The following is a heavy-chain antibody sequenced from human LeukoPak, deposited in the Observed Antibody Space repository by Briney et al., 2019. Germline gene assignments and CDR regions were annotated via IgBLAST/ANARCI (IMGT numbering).Heavy chain of an antibody. D-gene: IGHD2-2*01. CDR2: IYPGDSDS. V-gene: IGHV5-51*01. Sequence: GESLKISCKGSGYSFSNYWIGWVRQMPGKGLEWMGVIYPGDSDSRYSPSFQGQVTYSADKSISTAYLQWSSLKASDTAMYYCAKVVSPHNAFDVWGQGTMVTVSS. J-gene: IGHJ3*01. CDR1: GYSFSNYW. CDR3: AKVVSPHNAFDV.